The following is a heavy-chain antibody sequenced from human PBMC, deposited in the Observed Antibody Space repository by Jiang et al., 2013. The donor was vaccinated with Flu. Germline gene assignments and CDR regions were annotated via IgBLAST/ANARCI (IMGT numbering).Heavy chain of an antibody. CDR3: AREEEIYSSTWVGYYFDY. J-gene: IGHJ4*02. CDR1: GYTFTSYA. Sequence: SGAEVKVSCKASGYTFTSYAMNWVRQAPGQGLEWMGWINTNTGNPTYAQGFTGRFVFSLDTSVSTAYLQISSLKAEDTAVYYCAREEEIYSSTWVGYYFDYWGQGTLVTVSS. CDR2: INTNTGNP. D-gene: IGHD6-13*01. V-gene: IGHV7-4-1*02.